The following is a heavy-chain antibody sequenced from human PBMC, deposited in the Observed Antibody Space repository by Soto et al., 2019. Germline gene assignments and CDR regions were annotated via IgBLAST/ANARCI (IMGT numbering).Heavy chain of an antibody. D-gene: IGHD2-15*01. CDR3: ARSGLEDCSGGSCRYRAFDY. CDR1: GFTVSSNY. J-gene: IGHJ4*02. Sequence: GASLRLSCAASGFTVSSNYMSWVRQAPGKGLEWVSVIYSGGSKYYADSVKGRFTISRDNSKNTLYLQMNSLRAEDTAVYYCARSGLEDCSGGSCRYRAFDYWGQGTLVTVSS. CDR2: IYSGGSK. V-gene: IGHV3-53*01.